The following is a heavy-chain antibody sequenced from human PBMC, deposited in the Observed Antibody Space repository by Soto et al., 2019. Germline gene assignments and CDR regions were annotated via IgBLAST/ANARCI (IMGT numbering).Heavy chain of an antibody. V-gene: IGHV3-72*01. J-gene: IGHJ4*02. CDR2: IRKKTNSYTT. CDR3: TTVTTVDYYFDY. CDR1: GLTFSDRY. Sequence: GGSLRLSCAASGLTFSDRYMDWVRQAPGKGLEWVGRIRKKTNSYTTEYAASVKGRFIISRDDSTNSLYLQMSSLKTEDTAVYYCTTVTTVDYYFDYWGQGNPGHRLL. D-gene: IGHD4-17*01.